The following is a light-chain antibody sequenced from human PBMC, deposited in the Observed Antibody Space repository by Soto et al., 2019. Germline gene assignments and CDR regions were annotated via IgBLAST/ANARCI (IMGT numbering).Light chain of an antibody. V-gene: IGKV3-15*01. Sequence: EIVMTHSPATLSVSPGERATLSCRASQSVCSNLAFYQQKPGQAPRLLIYGASTRATGIPARFSGSGSGTEFTLTISSLQSEDFAFYSCQQYNNLYTFGQVTKLEIK. CDR3: QQYNNLYT. J-gene: IGKJ2*01. CDR2: GAS. CDR1: QSVCSN.